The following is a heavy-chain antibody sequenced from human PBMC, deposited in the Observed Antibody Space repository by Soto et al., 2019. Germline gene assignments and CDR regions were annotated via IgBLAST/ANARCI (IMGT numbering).Heavy chain of an antibody. CDR1: GFTFTNYA. CDR3: ATWRPLNSFDF. V-gene: IGHV3-23*01. J-gene: IGHJ5*01. CDR2: ISAGGVST. D-gene: IGHD5-12*01. Sequence: GGSLRLSCVTSGFTFTNYAMTWVRQGPGKGLEWVSSISAGGVSTYFADSVKGRFTISRDNSKNTLYLQATRLRAEATAVYYCATWRPLNSFDFWGQGTRVTVSS.